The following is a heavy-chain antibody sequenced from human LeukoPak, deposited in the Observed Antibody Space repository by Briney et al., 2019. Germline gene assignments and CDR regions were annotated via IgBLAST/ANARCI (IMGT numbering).Heavy chain of an antibody. J-gene: IGHJ5*02. CDR1: GGPISSGGYS. D-gene: IGHD3-9*01. CDR2: IYHDGST. V-gene: IGHV4-30-2*01. CDR3: ARSRGRYFDWLSYGWFDP. Sequence: KTSETLSLTCAVSGGPISSGGYSWSWIRQPPGKGLEWIGYIYHDGSTYYNSSLKSRVSMSVDTSKNQFSLKLSSVTAADTAVYYCARSRGRYFDWLSYGWFDPWGQGTLVTVSS.